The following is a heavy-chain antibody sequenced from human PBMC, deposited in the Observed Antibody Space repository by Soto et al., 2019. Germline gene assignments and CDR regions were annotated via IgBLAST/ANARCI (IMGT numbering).Heavy chain of an antibody. CDR3: ARDLRLDN. J-gene: IGHJ4*02. V-gene: IGHV4-31*02. CDR1: CTSVSRDGYY. Sequence: QVQLQESGPGLVKPSQTLSLTCTVSCTSVSRDGYYWSWIRQRPGKGLEWIGYIYNIGSTDYNPSLKSRVTISVDTSKNQFSLTMDFVTAADRAVYYCARDLRLDNWGQVTLVTVSS. CDR2: IYNIGST.